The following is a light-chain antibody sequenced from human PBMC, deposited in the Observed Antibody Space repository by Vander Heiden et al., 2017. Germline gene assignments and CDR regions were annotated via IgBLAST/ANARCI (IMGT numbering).Light chain of an antibody. J-gene: IGKJ5*01. CDR1: QLVSSN. CDR2: GAS. CDR3: QRQNKWRTT. V-gene: IGKV3-15*01. Sequence: EIVMTQSPATPSLSPGERATVSCQPSQLVSSNFAWYQQKHGQAPRLLIYGASTRPTDIPARFSGSGSGTEFTLTISSLQSEDFTVYYWQRQNKWRTTFGQWGRMELK.